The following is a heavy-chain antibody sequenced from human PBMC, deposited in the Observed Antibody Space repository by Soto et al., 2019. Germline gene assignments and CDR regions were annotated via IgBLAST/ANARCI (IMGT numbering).Heavy chain of an antibody. Sequence: ASLKVSCKASGYTFTSYDINWVRQATGQGLEWMGWMNPNSGNTGYAQKFQGRVTMTRNTSISTAYMELSSLRSEDTAVYYCAIAQVDSDSSGLDYWGQGTLVTVSS. CDR1: GYTFTSYD. D-gene: IGHD3-22*01. J-gene: IGHJ4*02. V-gene: IGHV1-8*01. CDR3: AIAQVDSDSSGLDY. CDR2: MNPNSGNT.